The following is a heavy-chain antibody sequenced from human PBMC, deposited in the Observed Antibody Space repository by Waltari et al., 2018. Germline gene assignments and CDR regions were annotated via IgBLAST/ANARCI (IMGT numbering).Heavy chain of an antibody. CDR3: ARGSGRQLTY. Sequence: QVQLQESGPGLVKPSETLSLTCNVSGGSMSNYYWSWIRQPPGKGLEWIGYIYYSGTTNSNPSLKRRVTMSVDTSKNQFSLKLTSVTAADTAVYYCARGSGRQLTYWGQGTLVAVSS. CDR1: GGSMSNYY. CDR2: IYYSGTT. J-gene: IGHJ4*02. D-gene: IGHD6-13*01. V-gene: IGHV4-59*01.